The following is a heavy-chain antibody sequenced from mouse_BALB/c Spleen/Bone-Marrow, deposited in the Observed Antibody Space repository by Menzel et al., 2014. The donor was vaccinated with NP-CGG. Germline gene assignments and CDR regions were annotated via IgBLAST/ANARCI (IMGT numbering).Heavy chain of an antibody. CDR1: GSDFSIYW. D-gene: IGHD1-1*01. CDR2: INPDSSTI. Sequence: DVHLVESGGGLVQPGGSLKLSCVASGSDFSIYWMSWVRQAPGKGLEWIGEINPDSSTINYTPSLKDKFIISRDNAKNTLYLQMSKVRSEDTALYYCGLLDCYGYHDVWGAGTTVTISS. V-gene: IGHV4-1*02. J-gene: IGHJ1*01. CDR3: GLLDCYGYHDV.